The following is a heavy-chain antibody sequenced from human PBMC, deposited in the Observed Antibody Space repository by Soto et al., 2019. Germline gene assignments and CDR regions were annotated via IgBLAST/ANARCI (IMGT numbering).Heavy chain of an antibody. Sequence: GGSLRLSCAASGFTFSSYWMSWVRQAPGKGLEWVANIKQDGSEKYYVDSVKGRFTTSRDNAKNSLYLQINSQRAEDTAVYYCAREGEYSGYDDYWGQGTQVTVSS. CDR2: IKQDGSEK. V-gene: IGHV3-7*01. CDR3: AREGEYSGYDDY. D-gene: IGHD5-12*01. J-gene: IGHJ4*02. CDR1: GFTFSSYW.